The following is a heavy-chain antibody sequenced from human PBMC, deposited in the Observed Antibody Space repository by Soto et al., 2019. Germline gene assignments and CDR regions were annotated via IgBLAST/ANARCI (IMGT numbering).Heavy chain of an antibody. D-gene: IGHD2-2*01. Sequence: PGGSLRLSCAASGFTFSSYSMNWVRQAPGKGLEWVSSISSSSSYIYYADSVKGRFTISRDNAKNSLYLQMNSLRAEDTAVYYCAREESRQVVPAAAWGQGTLVTVSS. CDR1: GFTFSSYS. V-gene: IGHV3-21*01. J-gene: IGHJ5*02. CDR3: AREESRQVVPAAA. CDR2: ISSSSSYI.